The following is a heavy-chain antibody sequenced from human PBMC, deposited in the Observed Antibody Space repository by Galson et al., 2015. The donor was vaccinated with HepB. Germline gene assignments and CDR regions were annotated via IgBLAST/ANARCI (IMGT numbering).Heavy chain of an antibody. D-gene: IGHD6-13*01. CDR1: GFTFSNYW. J-gene: IGHJ4*02. CDR3: AGLAPGLG. CDR2: IKSDGSTT. Sequence: SLRLSCAVSGFTFSNYWMHWVRQAPGKGLVWVSRIKSDGSTTDYADSVKGRFTISRDNAKNTLYLQMNSLRVEDTAVYYCAGLAPGLGWGQGTLVTVSS. V-gene: IGHV3-74*01.